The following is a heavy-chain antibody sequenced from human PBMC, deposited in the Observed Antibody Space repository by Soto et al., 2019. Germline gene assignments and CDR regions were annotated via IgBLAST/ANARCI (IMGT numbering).Heavy chain of an antibody. CDR1: GFTLTRSA. V-gene: IGHV3-23*01. D-gene: IGHD3-16*01. CDR3: ANDMGQCVETFDY. Sequence: PGGSLRLSCAGSGFTLTRSAVSWVRQAPGKGLEWVSGISAGGGGTYYADSVKGRFTISRDISKNTVYLQMNGLRVEDTAVYYCANDMGQCVETFDYWGQGTLVTVSS. CDR2: ISAGGGGT. J-gene: IGHJ4*01.